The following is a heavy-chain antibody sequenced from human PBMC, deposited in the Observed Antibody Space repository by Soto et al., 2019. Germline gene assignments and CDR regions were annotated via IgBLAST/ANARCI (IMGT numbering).Heavy chain of an antibody. Sequence: EVQLVESGGGLVQPGGSLILSCAASGFTFSSYWMHWFRQAPVKGLVWVSRINSDGSSTSYADYVKGRFPISRDNAKTRLDMQLNSRRAQDTVVVVCSAYSYVSYDHWCQGTMVTVST. J-gene: IGHJ4*02. D-gene: IGHD5-12*01. CDR1: GFTFSSYW. CDR3: SAYSYVSYDH. CDR2: INSDGSST. V-gene: IGHV3-74*01.